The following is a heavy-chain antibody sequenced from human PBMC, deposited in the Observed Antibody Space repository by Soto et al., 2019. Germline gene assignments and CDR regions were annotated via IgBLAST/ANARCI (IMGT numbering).Heavy chain of an antibody. CDR2: ISWNSASK. D-gene: IGHD2-15*01. J-gene: IGHJ4*02. Sequence: ESGGGLVQPGRSLRLSCAASGFTFNDYAMHWVRQGPGKGLEWVSGISWNSASKGYADSVKGRFTISRDNAKKSLYLQINSLRAEDTALYYCAKSYRVVAATPDYWGQGTLVTVSP. CDR1: GFTFNDYA. V-gene: IGHV3-9*01. CDR3: AKSYRVVAATPDY.